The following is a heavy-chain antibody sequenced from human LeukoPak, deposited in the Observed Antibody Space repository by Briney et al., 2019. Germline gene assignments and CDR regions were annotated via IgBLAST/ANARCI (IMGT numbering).Heavy chain of an antibody. J-gene: IGHJ6*02. CDR3: ARHEGLTYYYYGMDV. CDR1: GGSFSGYY. CDR2: INYSGST. Sequence: SETLSLTCAVYGGSFSGYYWSGMRQSPGKGLEWIGEINYSGSTNYNPPLTSRVTISVETTKSQCSLKLSSVTEANTGVYYCARHEGLTYYYYGMDVWGQRTTVTVSS. D-gene: IGHD3-9*01. V-gene: IGHV4-34*01.